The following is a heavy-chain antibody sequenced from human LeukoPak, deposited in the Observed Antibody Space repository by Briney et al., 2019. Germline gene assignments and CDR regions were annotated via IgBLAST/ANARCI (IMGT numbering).Heavy chain of an antibody. J-gene: IGHJ4*02. V-gene: IGHV5-51*01. CDR2: IYPGDSDT. Sequence: GESLKISCKGSGYSFTNYWNGWVRQMPGKGLEWMGIIYPGDSDTRYSPSFQGQVTISADKSNSTAYLQWSSLKASDTAMYYCARPRYDNSCEYFDYWVQGTLVTVSS. CDR1: GYSFTNYW. D-gene: IGHD6-13*01. CDR3: ARPRYDNSCEYFDY.